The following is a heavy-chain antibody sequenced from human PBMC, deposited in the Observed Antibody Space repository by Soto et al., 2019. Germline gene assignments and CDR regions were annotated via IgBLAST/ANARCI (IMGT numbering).Heavy chain of an antibody. J-gene: IGHJ5*02. CDR2: INAGNGNT. D-gene: IGHD6-6*01. Sequence: ASVEVSCKASGYTFTSYAMHWVRQAPGQRLEWMGWINAGNGNTKYSQKFQGRVTMTTDTSTSTAYMELRSLRSDDTAVYYCARDARQATNLYDPWGQGTLVTVSS. CDR1: GYTFTSYA. CDR3: ARDARQATNLYDP. V-gene: IGHV1-3*01.